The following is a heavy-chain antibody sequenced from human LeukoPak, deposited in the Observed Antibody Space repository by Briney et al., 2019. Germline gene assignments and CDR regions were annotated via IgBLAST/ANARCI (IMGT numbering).Heavy chain of an antibody. CDR2: LYYSGNT. V-gene: IGHV4-39*07. CDR3: ARSPDYGDYFDY. D-gene: IGHD4-17*01. Sequence: PSETLSLTCTVSGGSISSSRYYWGWIRQPPGKGLEWIGSLYYSGNTYYNPSLKSRVTISVDTSKNQFSLKLSPVTAADTAIYYCARSPDYGDYFDYWGQGTLVTVSS. J-gene: IGHJ4*02. CDR1: GGSISSSRYY.